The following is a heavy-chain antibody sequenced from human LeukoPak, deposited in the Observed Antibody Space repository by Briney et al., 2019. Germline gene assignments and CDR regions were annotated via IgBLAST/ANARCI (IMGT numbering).Heavy chain of an antibody. J-gene: IGHJ4*02. V-gene: IGHV3-48*01. Sequence: GGSLRLSCAASGFTFSSYSMNWVRQAPGKGLEWVSYITSSGSTTYYADSVKGRFTISRDHAKNSLYLQMNSLRAKDTAVYYCARVNVVAGFLSDYWGQGTLVTVSA. CDR3: ARVNVVAGFLSDY. D-gene: IGHD6-19*01. CDR2: ITSSGSTT. CDR1: GFTFSSYS.